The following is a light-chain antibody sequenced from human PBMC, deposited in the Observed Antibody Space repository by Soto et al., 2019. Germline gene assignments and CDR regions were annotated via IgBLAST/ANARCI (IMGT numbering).Light chain of an antibody. V-gene: IGKV3-20*01. Sequence: IVLTQSAGTLSWSRGEIASLSFSAIRSVSSGSLAWYQQQPGQAPRLLIDGASSRATSLPGRFSSDGSGKDFTLTITRLEPEDFALYYWQQYGGSSITFGQGTRLEIK. J-gene: IGKJ5*01. CDR2: GAS. CDR1: RSVSSGS. CDR3: QQYGGSSIT.